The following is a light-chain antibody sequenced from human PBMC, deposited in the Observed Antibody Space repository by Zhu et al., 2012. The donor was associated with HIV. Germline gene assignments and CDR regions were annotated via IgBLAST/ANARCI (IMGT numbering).Light chain of an antibody. J-gene: IGKJ1*01. V-gene: IGKV3-20*01. CDR1: QSVSSNY. CDR2: GAS. Sequence: EIVLTQSPGTLSLSPGERATLSCRASQSVSSNYLAWYQQKPGQAPRLLIYGASTTATGIPDRFSGSGSGTDFTLTISRLEPEDFAVYYCHRYGGSLQKFGQGTKVEIK. CDR3: HRYGGSLQK.